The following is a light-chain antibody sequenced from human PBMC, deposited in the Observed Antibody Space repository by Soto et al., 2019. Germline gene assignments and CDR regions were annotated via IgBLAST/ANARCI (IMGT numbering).Light chain of an antibody. Sequence: QSALTQPLSASGSPGQSVTISCTGTSSDVGGYNYVSWYQQHPGKAPKVMIYEVSKRPSGVPDRFSGSKSGNTASLTVSGLQAEDEADYYCSSYAGSNSVFGGGTKLTVL. CDR1: SSDVGGYNY. CDR2: EVS. J-gene: IGLJ3*02. V-gene: IGLV2-8*01. CDR3: SSYAGSNSV.